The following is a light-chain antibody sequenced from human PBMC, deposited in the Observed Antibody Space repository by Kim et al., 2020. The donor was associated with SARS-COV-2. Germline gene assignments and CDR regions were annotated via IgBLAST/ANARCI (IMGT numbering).Light chain of an antibody. Sequence: DIQMTQSPSSLSASVGDRVSITCQASQDISSYLNWYQQKPGKAPKLLINDASNLETGVPSRFSGSGSGTDFTFTITSLQPEDIATYFCQQYDNHPLTFGGGTKVDIK. CDR1: QDISSY. CDR2: DAS. V-gene: IGKV1-33*01. CDR3: QQYDNHPLT. J-gene: IGKJ4*02.